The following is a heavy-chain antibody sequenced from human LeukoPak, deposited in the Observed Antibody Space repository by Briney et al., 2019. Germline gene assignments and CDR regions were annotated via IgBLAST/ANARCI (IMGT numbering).Heavy chain of an antibody. CDR1: GYSISSGYY. CDR2: IYTSGST. CDR3: ASNYYDSSGSIDY. J-gene: IGHJ4*02. V-gene: IGHV4-38-2*01. D-gene: IGHD3-22*01. Sequence: SETLSLTCAVSGYSISSGYYWGWIRQPPGKGLEWIGRIYTSGSTNYNPSLKSRVTISVDTSKNQFFLKLSSVTAADTAVYYCASNYYDSSGSIDYWGQGTLVTVSS.